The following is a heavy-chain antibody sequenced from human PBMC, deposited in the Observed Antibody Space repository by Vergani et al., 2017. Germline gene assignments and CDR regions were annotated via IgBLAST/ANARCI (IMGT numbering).Heavy chain of an antibody. CDR1: GFTFSDYY. CDR3: ARQSGTSLHYYYALDV. J-gene: IGHJ6*02. V-gene: IGHV3-11*06. CDR2: ISISSTYT. Sequence: QVQLVESGGGLVKPGGSLRLSCAASGFTFSDYYMSWIRQAPGKGLEWVAYISISSTYTNYADSVKGRFTISRDNTENSLSLQMNSLRAEDTAVYYCARQSGTSLHYYYALDVWGQGTTATVSS. D-gene: IGHD1-7*01.